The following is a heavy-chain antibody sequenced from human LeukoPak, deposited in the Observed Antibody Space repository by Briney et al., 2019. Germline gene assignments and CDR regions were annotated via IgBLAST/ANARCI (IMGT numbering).Heavy chain of an antibody. Sequence: SETLSLTCTVSGGSISSYYWSWIRQPPGKGLEWIGYIYYSGSTNYNPSLKSRVTISVDTSKNQFSLKLSSVTAADTAVYYCAKDSGSYYYGMDVWGQGTTVTVS. CDR1: GGSISSYY. CDR2: IYYSGST. V-gene: IGHV4-59*01. D-gene: IGHD3-10*01. J-gene: IGHJ6*02. CDR3: AKDSGSYYYGMDV.